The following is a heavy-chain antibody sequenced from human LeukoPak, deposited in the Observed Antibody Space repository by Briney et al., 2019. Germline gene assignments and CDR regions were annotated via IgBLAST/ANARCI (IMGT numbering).Heavy chain of an antibody. CDR3: AKRLSRGYYGKLIFDY. Sequence: GGSLRLSCAASGFTFSSYAMSWVRQAPGKGLEWVSVIGGSGGSTYYADSVKGRFAISRDNSGSTLYLQMNSLRIEDSAVYYCAKRLSRGYYGKLIFDYWGQGAPVTVSS. CDR1: GFTFSSYA. V-gene: IGHV3-23*01. CDR2: IGGSGGST. J-gene: IGHJ4*02. D-gene: IGHD2-15*01.